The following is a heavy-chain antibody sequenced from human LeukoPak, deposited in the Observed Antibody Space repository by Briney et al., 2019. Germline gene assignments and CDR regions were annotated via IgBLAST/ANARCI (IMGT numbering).Heavy chain of an antibody. D-gene: IGHD3-9*01. Sequence: GGSLRLSCAASGFTFSSYGMHWVRQAPGKGLEWVAVIWYDGSNKYYADSVKGRFTISRDNSKNTLYLQMNSPRAEDTAVYYCAREAGITIFFYYYYGMDVWGKGTTVTVSS. CDR2: IWYDGSNK. J-gene: IGHJ6*04. CDR3: AREAGITIFFYYYYGMDV. V-gene: IGHV3-33*01. CDR1: GFTFSSYG.